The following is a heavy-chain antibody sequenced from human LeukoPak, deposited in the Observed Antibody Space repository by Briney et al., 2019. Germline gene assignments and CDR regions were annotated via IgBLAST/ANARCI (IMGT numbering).Heavy chain of an antibody. D-gene: IGHD3-16*01. CDR3: ARGGRFGGSVSHYGMDV. V-gene: IGHV4-38-2*02. CDR2: IYNSGTT. Sequence: SETLSLTCTVSGYYIRSGFYWGWIRQPPGKGLEWIGGIYNSGTTYYNPALKSRVTVSVDTSKNQFSLELTSVTVADTAVYLCARGGRFGGSVSHYGMDVWGQGTTVTVSS. J-gene: IGHJ6*02. CDR1: GYYIRSGFY.